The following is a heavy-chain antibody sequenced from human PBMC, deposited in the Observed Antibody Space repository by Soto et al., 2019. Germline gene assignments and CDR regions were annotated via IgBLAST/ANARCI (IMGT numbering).Heavy chain of an antibody. CDR3: ARGPVGGGIRMVRGYMDV. CDR1: GFTFSSYD. D-gene: IGHD3-10*01. V-gene: IGHV3-13*01. CDR2: IGTVGDT. Sequence: EVQLVESGGGLVQPGGSLRLSCAASGFTFSSYDMHWVRQATGKGLEWVSAIGTVGDTYYPGSVKGRFTISRENAKNSLYLQMNSLRVGDTAVYYCARGPVGGGIRMVRGYMDVWGKGTTVTVSS. J-gene: IGHJ6*03.